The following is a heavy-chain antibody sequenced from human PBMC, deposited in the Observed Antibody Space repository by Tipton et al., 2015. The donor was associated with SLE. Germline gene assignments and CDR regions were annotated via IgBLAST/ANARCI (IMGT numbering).Heavy chain of an antibody. CDR3: ARMGYGSGDY. V-gene: IGHV6-1*01. Sequence: GLVKPSQTLSLTCAISGDSVSSNSAAWNWIRQSPSRGLEWLGRTYYRSKWYTDYAVSVKSRITINPDTSKNQFSLKLSSVTAADTAVYYCARMGYGSGDYWGQGTLVTVSS. CDR2: TYYRSKWYT. CDR1: GDSVSSNSAA. D-gene: IGHD3-10*01. J-gene: IGHJ4*02.